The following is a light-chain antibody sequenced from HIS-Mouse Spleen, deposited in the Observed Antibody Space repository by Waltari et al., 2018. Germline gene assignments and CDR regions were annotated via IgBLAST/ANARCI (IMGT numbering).Light chain of an antibody. V-gene: IGLV2-14*03. CDR3: SSYTSSSFNVV. CDR2: DVS. J-gene: IGLJ2*01. Sequence: QSALTQPASVSGSPGQSITISCTGTSSDVGGYNYVSWYQQHPGKAPKLLMYDVSKRPSRVSNRFSGSKSGNTASLTISGLQAEDEADYYCSSYTSSSFNVVFGGGTKLTVL. CDR1: SSDVGGYNY.